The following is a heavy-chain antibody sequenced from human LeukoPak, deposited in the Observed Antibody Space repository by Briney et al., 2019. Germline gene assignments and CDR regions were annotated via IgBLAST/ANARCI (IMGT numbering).Heavy chain of an antibody. CDR1: GFIFSNYA. CDR2: ISHDRSNN. V-gene: IGHV3-30-3*01. Sequence: GGSLRLSCAASGFIFSNYAMRWARQAPGKGLEWVAFISHDRSNNCHADSVKGRFTISRDNSKNTLYLQMNSLTDEDTAVYYCARDLSGSYMSDYWGQGTLVTVSS. CDR3: ARDLSGSYMSDY. J-gene: IGHJ4*02. D-gene: IGHD3-10*01.